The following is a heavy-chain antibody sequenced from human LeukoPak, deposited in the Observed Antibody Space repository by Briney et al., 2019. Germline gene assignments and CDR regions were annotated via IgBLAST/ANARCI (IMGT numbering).Heavy chain of an antibody. Sequence: PGGSLRLSCAASGFTFSDFYMNWIRQAPGKGLEGVSYISGRNGYTDYADSVKGRFTISRDNSKKSLYLQMNSLRAEDTAVYYCARESSSGLIIDYLGQGTLVTVSS. D-gene: IGHD6-19*01. CDR1: GFTFSDFY. V-gene: IGHV3-11*06. CDR3: ARESSSGLIIDY. CDR2: ISGRNGYT. J-gene: IGHJ4*02.